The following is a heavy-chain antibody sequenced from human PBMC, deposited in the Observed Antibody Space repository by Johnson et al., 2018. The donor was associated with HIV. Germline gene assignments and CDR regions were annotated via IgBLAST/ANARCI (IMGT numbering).Heavy chain of an antibody. CDR2: ISYDGSIK. V-gene: IGHV3-30-3*01. Sequence: QVQLVESGGGVVQPGRSLRLSCAASGFTFSSYAIHWVRQAPGKGLEWVTFISYDGSIKYYADSVRGRFTISRDNSKNTLYLQMNSLRAEDTAVYYCATLEYSSSPGGYGAFDIWGQG. CDR3: ATLEYSSSPGGYGAFDI. D-gene: IGHD6-6*01. CDR1: GFTFSSYA. J-gene: IGHJ3*02.